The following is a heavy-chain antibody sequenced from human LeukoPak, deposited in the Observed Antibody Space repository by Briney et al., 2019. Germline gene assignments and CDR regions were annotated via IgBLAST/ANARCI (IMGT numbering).Heavy chain of an antibody. CDR1: GGSFSGYY. D-gene: IGHD3-10*01. CDR3: ARGLGSGSSPVDY. J-gene: IGHJ4*02. CDR2: INHSGST. Sequence: SETLSLTRAVYGGSFSGYYWSWIRQPPGKGLEWIGEINHSGSTNYNPSLKSRVTISVDTSKNQFSLKLSSVTAADTAVYYCARGLGSGSSPVDYWGQGTLVTVSS. V-gene: IGHV4-34*01.